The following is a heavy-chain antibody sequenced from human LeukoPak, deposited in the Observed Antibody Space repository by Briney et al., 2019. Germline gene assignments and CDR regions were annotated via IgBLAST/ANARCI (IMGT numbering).Heavy chain of an antibody. V-gene: IGHV3-7*01. CDR2: LNQDADRE. J-gene: IGHJ4*02. CDR1: GFTFSSYG. Sequence: PGRSLRLSCAASGFTFSSYGMHWVRQAPGKGLEWVPSLNQDADREYYVDSVKGRFTISRDNAKNSLYLQMDSLRVEDTAVYYCARATTASARDHWGQGTLVTVSS. CDR3: ARATTASARDH. D-gene: IGHD1-14*01.